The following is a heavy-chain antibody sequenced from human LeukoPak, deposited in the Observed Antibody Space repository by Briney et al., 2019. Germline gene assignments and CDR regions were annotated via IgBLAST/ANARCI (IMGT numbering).Heavy chain of an antibody. CDR1: GGSISSSNW. CDR3: ARDIMGVRGFDY. CDR2: IYHSGST. D-gene: IGHD3-10*01. V-gene: IGHV4-4*02. Sequence: PSETLSLTCAVSGGSISSSNWWSWVRQPPGKGLEWIGEIYHSGSTNYNPSPKSRVTISVDKSKNQFSLKLSSVTAADTAVYYCARDIMGVRGFDYWGQGTLVTVSS. J-gene: IGHJ4*02.